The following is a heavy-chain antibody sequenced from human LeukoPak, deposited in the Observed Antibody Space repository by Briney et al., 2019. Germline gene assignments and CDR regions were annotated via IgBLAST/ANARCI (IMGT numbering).Heavy chain of an antibody. Sequence: GASVKVSCKASGYTFTSYYMHWVRQAPGQGLEWMGRINPNSGGTNYAQKFQGRVTMTRDTSISTAYMELSRLRSDDTAVYYCARDIVGIGYYDSSGHEDYWGQGSLVTVSS. CDR1: GYTFTSYY. J-gene: IGHJ4*02. D-gene: IGHD3-22*01. CDR2: INPNSGGT. V-gene: IGHV1-2*06. CDR3: ARDIVGIGYYDSSGHEDY.